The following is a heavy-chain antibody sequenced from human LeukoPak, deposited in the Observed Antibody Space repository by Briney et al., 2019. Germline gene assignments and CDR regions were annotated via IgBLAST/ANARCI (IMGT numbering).Heavy chain of an antibody. CDR3: AKDPLLWFGEVPADY. CDR1: GFTFSSYA. D-gene: IGHD3-10*01. J-gene: IGHJ4*02. CDR2: ISGSGGST. Sequence: GGSLRLSCAASGFTFSSYAMSWVRQAPGKGLEWVSAISGSGGSTYYADSVEGRFTISRDNSKNTLYLQMNSLRAEDTAVYYCAKDPLLWFGEVPADYWGQGTLVTVSS. V-gene: IGHV3-23*01.